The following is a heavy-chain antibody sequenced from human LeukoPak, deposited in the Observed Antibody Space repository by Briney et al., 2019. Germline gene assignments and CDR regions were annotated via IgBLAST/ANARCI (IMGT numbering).Heavy chain of an antibody. CDR3: AKGAGLRGYSGYDPVLARYFDY. D-gene: IGHD5-12*01. J-gene: IGHJ4*02. Sequence: GGSLRLSCAASGFTFSSYGMHWVRQAPGKGLEWAAVISYDGSNKYYADSVKGRFTISRDNSKNTLYLQMNSLRAEDTAVYYCAKGAGLRGYSGYDPVLARYFDYWGQGTLVTVSS. CDR1: GFTFSSYG. V-gene: IGHV3-30*18. CDR2: ISYDGSNK.